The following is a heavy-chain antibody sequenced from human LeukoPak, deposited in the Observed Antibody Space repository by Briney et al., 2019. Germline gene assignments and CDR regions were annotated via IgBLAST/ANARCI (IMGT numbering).Heavy chain of an antibody. D-gene: IGHD1-26*01. J-gene: IGHJ4*02. CDR2: IRDSGSST. CDR1: GFTFSSYA. V-gene: IGHV3-23*01. Sequence: QSGGSLRLSCAASGFTFSSYAMSWVRQAPGKGLGWVSAIRDSGSSTHYADSVKGRFTTSRDNSKNTLFLQMNSLRAEDTAIYYCAKYGPQDSGSSHFDYWGQGALVTVSS. CDR3: AKYGPQDSGSSHFDY.